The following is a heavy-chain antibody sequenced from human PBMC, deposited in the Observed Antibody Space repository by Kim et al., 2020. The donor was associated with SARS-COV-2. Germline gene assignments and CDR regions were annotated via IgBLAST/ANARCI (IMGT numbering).Heavy chain of an antibody. Sequence: DSLKGRFTISRDNSKNTLNLQMNSLRAEDTAVYYCARDPYERSLQLHFDYWGQGTLVTVSS. D-gene: IGHD1-1*01. V-gene: IGHV3-30*01. J-gene: IGHJ4*02. CDR3: ARDPYERSLQLHFDY.